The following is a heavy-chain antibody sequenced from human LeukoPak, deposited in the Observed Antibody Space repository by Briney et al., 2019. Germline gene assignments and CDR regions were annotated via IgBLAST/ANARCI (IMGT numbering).Heavy chain of an antibody. Sequence: ASVTVPCKISEYSLSDLSIHWVREAPGEGLEWMGGFDSENNKMVYSQKFQGRVTMTEDTSADTAYMELTSLRSEDTAVYFCATDRVYRSSGRSWGFFDYWGQGTLVIVSS. CDR3: ATDRVYRSSGRSWGFFDY. CDR1: EYSLSDLS. V-gene: IGHV1-24*01. D-gene: IGHD6-19*01. CDR2: FDSENNKM. J-gene: IGHJ4*02.